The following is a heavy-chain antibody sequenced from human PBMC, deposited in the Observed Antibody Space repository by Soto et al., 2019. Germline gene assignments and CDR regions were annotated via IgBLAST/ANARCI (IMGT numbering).Heavy chain of an antibody. CDR2: IDSDGSST. CDR1: GLTFSRYW. D-gene: IGHD6-25*01. J-gene: IGHJ4*02. Sequence: GGSLRLSCTASGLTFSRYWMHWVRQAPGKGLVWVSRIDSDGSSTSYADSVKGRFTISKDNAKNTLYLQMNSLRAEDTAVYYCTREVSAVFDYWGQGTLVTVSS. CDR3: TREVSAVFDY. V-gene: IGHV3-74*01.